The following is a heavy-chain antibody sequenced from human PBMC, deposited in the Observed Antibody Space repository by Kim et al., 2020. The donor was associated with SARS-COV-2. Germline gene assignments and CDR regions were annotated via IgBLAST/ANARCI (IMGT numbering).Heavy chain of an antibody. Sequence: SETLSLTCTVSGGSISSSSYYWGWIRQPPGKGLEWIGSIYYSGSTYYNPSLKGRVTISVDTSKNQFSLKLSSVTAADTAVYYCARGVTMIGFDPWGQGTLVTVSS. V-gene: IGHV4-39*01. CDR1: GGSISSSSYY. D-gene: IGHD3-22*01. CDR3: ARGVTMIGFDP. CDR2: IYYSGST. J-gene: IGHJ5*02.